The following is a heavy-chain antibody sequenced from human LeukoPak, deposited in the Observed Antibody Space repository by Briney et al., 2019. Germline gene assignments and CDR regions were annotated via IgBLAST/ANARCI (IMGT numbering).Heavy chain of an antibody. D-gene: IGHD5-12*01. Sequence: GGTLRLSCAASGFTFSDYYMSWIRQAPGKGLEWVSYISSSGSTIYYADSVKGRFTISRDNAKNSLYLQMNRLRAEDTALYYCATNGGGDSGYGNFDYWGQGTLVTVSS. J-gene: IGHJ4*02. V-gene: IGHV3-11*01. CDR3: ATNGGGDSGYGNFDY. CDR1: GFTFSDYY. CDR2: ISSSGSTI.